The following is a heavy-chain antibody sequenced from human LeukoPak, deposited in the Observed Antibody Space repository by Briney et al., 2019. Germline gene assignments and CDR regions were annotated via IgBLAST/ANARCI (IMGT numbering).Heavy chain of an antibody. CDR3: ANFGTYGDYPSGGY. Sequence: HPGGSLRLSCAASGFTFSSYAMSWVRQAPGKGLEWVSAISGSGGSTYYADSVKGRFTISRDNSKHTLYLQMNSLRAEDTAVYYCANFGTYGDYPSGGYWGQGTLVTVSS. CDR1: GFTFSSYA. J-gene: IGHJ4*02. D-gene: IGHD4-17*01. V-gene: IGHV3-23*01. CDR2: ISGSGGST.